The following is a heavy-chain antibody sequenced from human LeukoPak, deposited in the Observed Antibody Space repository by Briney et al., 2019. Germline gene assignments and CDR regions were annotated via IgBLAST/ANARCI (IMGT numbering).Heavy chain of an antibody. D-gene: IGHD6-13*01. Sequence: GGSLRLSCAASGFTFSNYVMHWVRQGTGKGLEWVSTIGTAGGPYYPGSVKGRFTISRDNAKNSFYLQMNSLRAGDTAVYYCARCISAAGTSNWYFDLWGPGTLVTVSS. CDR1: GFTFSNYV. J-gene: IGHJ2*01. V-gene: IGHV3-13*05. CDR3: ARCISAAGTSNWYFDL. CDR2: IGTAGGP.